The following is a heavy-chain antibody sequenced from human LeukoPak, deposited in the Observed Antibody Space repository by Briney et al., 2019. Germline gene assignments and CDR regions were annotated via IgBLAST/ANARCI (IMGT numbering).Heavy chain of an antibody. CDR2: TSSSSSYI. V-gene: IGHV3-21*01. CDR3: ARDGYDPYYYMDV. J-gene: IGHJ6*03. CDR1: GFTFSTYT. D-gene: IGHD5-18*01. Sequence: GGSLRLSCAASGFTFSTYTMNWVRQAPGKGLEWVSSTSSSSSYIYYADSVKGRFTISRDNAKNSLYLQMNSLRAEDTAVYYCARDGYDPYYYMDVWGKGTTVTVSS.